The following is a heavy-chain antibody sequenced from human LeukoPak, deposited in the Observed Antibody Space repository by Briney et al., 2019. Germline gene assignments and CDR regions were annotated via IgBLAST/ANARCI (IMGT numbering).Heavy chain of an antibody. Sequence: PSETLSLTCAVYGGSFSGYYWSWIRQPPGKGLEWIGEINHSGSTNYNPSLKSRVTISVDTSKNQFSLKLSSVTAADTAVYYCARQVDRYYDFWSGYTIWTNWFDPWGQGTLVTVSS. D-gene: IGHD3-3*01. CDR3: ARQVDRYYDFWSGYTIWTNWFDP. V-gene: IGHV4-34*01. CDR1: GGSFSGYY. CDR2: INHSGST. J-gene: IGHJ5*02.